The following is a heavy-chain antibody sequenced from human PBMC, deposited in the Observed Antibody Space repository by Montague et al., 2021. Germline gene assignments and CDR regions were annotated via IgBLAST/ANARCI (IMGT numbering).Heavy chain of an antibody. Sequence: SETLSLTCGVYGGPFSGYFWTWIRQPPGKGLEWVGEINHSGDANYNPSLESRVTMTVDTSKRQFSLRLTPLTAADTAIYYCARDTWFRENLSSLYYYGIDVWGQGTTVTVSS. CDR2: INHSGDA. J-gene: IGHJ6*02. D-gene: IGHD3-10*01. CDR1: GGPFSGYF. V-gene: IGHV4-34*01. CDR3: ARDTWFRENLSSLYYYGIDV.